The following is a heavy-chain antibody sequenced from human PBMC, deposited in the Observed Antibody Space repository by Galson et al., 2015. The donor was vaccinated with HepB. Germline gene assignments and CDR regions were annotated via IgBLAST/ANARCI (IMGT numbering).Heavy chain of an antibody. V-gene: IGHV4-39*07. CDR3: ARDYYDSSGFDY. J-gene: IGHJ4*02. CDR2: IYYSGST. Sequence: SETLSLTCTVSGGSISSSSYYWGWIRQPPGKGLEWIGSIYYSGSTYYNPSLKSRVTISVDTSKNQFSLKLSSVTAADTAVYYCARDYYDSSGFDYWGQGTLVTVSS. D-gene: IGHD3-22*01. CDR1: GGSISSSSYY.